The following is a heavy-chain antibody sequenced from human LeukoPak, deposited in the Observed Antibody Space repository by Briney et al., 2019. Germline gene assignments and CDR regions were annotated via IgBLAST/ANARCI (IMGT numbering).Heavy chain of an antibody. Sequence: SGGSLRLSCAASGFTFSSYAMSWVRQAPGKGLEWVSAISGSGGSTYYADSVKGRFTISRDNSKNTLYLQMNSLRAEDTAVYYCASLPNPYEVIGDYWGQGTLVTVSS. D-gene: IGHD3-22*01. V-gene: IGHV3-23*01. J-gene: IGHJ4*02. CDR3: ASLPNPYEVIGDY. CDR2: ISGSGGST. CDR1: GFTFSSYA.